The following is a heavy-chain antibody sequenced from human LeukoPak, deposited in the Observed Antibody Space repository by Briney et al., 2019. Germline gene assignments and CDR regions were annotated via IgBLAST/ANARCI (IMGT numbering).Heavy chain of an antibody. V-gene: IGHV3-72*01. J-gene: IGHJ4*02. CDR2: TRNKANSYTT. Sequence: GGSLRLSCAASGFTFSDHYMDWVRQAPGKGLEWVGRTRNKANSYTTEYAASVKGRFTISRDDSKNSLYLQMNSLKTEDTAVYYCARGDSGSYYWGQGTLVTVSS. D-gene: IGHD1-26*01. CDR1: GFTFSDHY. CDR3: ARGDSGSYY.